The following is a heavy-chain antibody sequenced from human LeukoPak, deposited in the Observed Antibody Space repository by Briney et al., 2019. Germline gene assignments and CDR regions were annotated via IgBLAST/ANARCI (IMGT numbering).Heavy chain of an antibody. V-gene: IGHV3-23*01. J-gene: IGHJ4*02. CDR3: ARDALYSSSSFDY. D-gene: IGHD6-6*01. CDR1: GFTFSAYA. Sequence: GGSLRLSCAASGFTFSAYAMSWVRLAPGKGLEWVSGISGSGAGTYYADSVKGRFTISRDNSKNTLYLQMNSLRAEDTAVYYCARDALYSSSSFDYWGQGTLVTVSS. CDR2: ISGSGAGT.